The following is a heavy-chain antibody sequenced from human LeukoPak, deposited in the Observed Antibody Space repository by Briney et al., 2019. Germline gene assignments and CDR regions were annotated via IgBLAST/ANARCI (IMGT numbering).Heavy chain of an antibody. CDR2: INHSGST. CDR1: GGSFSGYY. CDR3: ARLSQWLKYMDV. V-gene: IGHV4-34*01. J-gene: IGHJ6*03. D-gene: IGHD6-19*01. Sequence: PSETLSLTCAVYGGSFSGYYWSWIRQPPGKGLEWIGEINHSGSTNYNPSLKSRVTISVDTSKNQFSLKLSSVTAADTAVYYCARLSQWLKYMDVWGKGTTVTVSS.